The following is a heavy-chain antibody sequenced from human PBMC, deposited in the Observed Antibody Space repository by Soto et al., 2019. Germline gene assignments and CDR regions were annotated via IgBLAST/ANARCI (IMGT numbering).Heavy chain of an antibody. J-gene: IGHJ5*02. D-gene: IGHD3-10*01. V-gene: IGHV1-69*01. Sequence: QVPLVQSGAEVKKPGSSVTVSCKASGGTFSSYAIHWVRQAPGQGLEWMGGIIPMYGPAKYAQRFQGRVTIHAAESTTTVYMELTSLTSQDTDVYYCARVTSMVRGVIDNGFDPWGHGTLVTVSS. CDR1: GGTFSSYA. CDR2: IIPMYGPA. CDR3: ARVTSMVRGVIDNGFDP.